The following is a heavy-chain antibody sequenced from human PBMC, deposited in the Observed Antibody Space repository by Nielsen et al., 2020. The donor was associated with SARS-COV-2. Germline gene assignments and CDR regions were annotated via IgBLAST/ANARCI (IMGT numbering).Heavy chain of an antibody. D-gene: IGHD3-10*01. V-gene: IGHV3-9*01. CDR3: AKDMGGSGSYMWNYFDY. CDR1: GFTFDDYA. Sequence: GGSLRLSCAASGFTFDDYAMHWVRQAPGKGLEWVSGISWNSGSIGHADSVKGRFTISRDNAKNSLYLQMNSLRAEDTALYYCAKDMGGSGSYMWNYFDYWGQGTLVTVSS. J-gene: IGHJ4*02. CDR2: ISWNSGSI.